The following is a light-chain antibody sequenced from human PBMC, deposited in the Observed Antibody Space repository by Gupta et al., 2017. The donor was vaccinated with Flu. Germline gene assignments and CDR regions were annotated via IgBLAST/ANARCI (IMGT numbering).Light chain of an antibody. V-gene: IGLV2-14*01. Sequence: QSALTQPASVSGSPGQSITISCTGTSSDVGGYNYVSWYQQHTGKAPKVMIYEVRNRPSGVSNSFSGSKSGNTASLTISGLQAEDEADYYCTSDTTSNTWVFGGGTKLTVL. CDR2: EVR. J-gene: IGLJ3*02. CDR1: SSDVGGYNY. CDR3: TSDTTSNTWV.